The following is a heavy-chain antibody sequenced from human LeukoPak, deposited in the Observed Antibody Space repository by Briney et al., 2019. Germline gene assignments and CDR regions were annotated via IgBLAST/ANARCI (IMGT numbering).Heavy chain of an antibody. J-gene: IGHJ4*02. CDR2: IDHSGST. CDR1: GGSISSTTYY. Sequence: SETLSLTCTVSGGSISSTTYYWGWLRQPPGTGLEWTGSIDHSGSTYYNPSLKSRITISVDTSKNQFSLKLSSVTAADTAVYYCARDSALAQAVMFDCWGQGTLVTVSS. V-gene: IGHV4-39*07. D-gene: IGHD6-19*01. CDR3: ARDSALAQAVMFDC.